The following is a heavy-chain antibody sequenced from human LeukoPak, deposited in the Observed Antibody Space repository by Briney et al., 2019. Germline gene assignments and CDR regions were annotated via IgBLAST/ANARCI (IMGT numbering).Heavy chain of an antibody. J-gene: IGHJ3*02. CDR3: ARARQESTGNYDAFDI. Sequence: ASVTVSCKASGYTFTGHHMHWVRQAPGQGLEWMGWIKPDSGDTNYAQRFHGRVTMTRDKSITTAYMELSRVRYDDTAVYYCARARQESTGNYDAFDIWGQGTMVTVSS. CDR2: IKPDSGDT. D-gene: IGHD1-1*01. V-gene: IGHV1-2*02. CDR1: GYTFTGHH.